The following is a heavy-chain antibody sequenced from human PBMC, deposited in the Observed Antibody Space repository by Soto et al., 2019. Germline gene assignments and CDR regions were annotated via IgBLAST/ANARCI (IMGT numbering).Heavy chain of an antibody. V-gene: IGHV4-59*08. CDR1: GGSISSYY. Sequence: QVQLQESGPGLVKPSETLSLTCTVSGGSISSYYWSWIRQPPGKGLEWIGYIYYSGSTNYNPSLKSRVTISVDTSKNQFSLKRSSVTAADTAVYYCARPGSLDGASPGGYDAFVIWGQGTMVTVSS. CDR2: IYYSGST. J-gene: IGHJ3*02. CDR3: ARPGSLDGASPGGYDAFVI. D-gene: IGHD3-16*01.